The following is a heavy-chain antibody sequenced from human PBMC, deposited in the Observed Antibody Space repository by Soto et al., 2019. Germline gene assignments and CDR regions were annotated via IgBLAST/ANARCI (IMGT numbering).Heavy chain of an antibody. J-gene: IGHJ4*02. CDR3: ARMRGLGEISPYLDY. Sequence: QVQLQESGPGLVKPSETLSLTCSISGGSISDYQWNWIRQPPGKGLEWIGYIYYSGRTNYNPSLKSRLTRSLDTSTRQFSLRLRSVTAADTAVYYCARMRGLGEISPYLDYWGQGALVTVSS. D-gene: IGHD3-16*01. CDR2: IYYSGRT. V-gene: IGHV4-59*01. CDR1: GGSISDYQ.